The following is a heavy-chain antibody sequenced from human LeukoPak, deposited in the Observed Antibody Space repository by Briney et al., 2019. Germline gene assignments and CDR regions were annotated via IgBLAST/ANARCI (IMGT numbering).Heavy chain of an antibody. CDR1: GGSISSGSYY. V-gene: IGHV4-61*02. CDR3: ARGFNWYFDL. J-gene: IGHJ2*01. Sequence: PSQTLSLTCTVSGGSISSGSYYWSWIRQPAGKGLEWIGRIYTSGSTNYNPSLKSRVTISVDTSKNQFSLKLSSVTAADTAVYYCARGFNWYFDLWGRGTLVTVSS. CDR2: IYTSGST.